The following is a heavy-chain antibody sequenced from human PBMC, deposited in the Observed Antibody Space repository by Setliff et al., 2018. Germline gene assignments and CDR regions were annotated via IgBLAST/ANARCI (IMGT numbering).Heavy chain of an antibody. Sequence: GGSLRLSCTASGLSYSNYWVSWVRQAPGKGLEWLASINPHGSEKYYADSVKGRFTISRDNAKNSLSLQMNGLRPEDTAVYYCARLGITMVKGVIPDYWGQGTPVTVSS. D-gene: IGHD3-10*01. J-gene: IGHJ4*02. V-gene: IGHV3-7*03. CDR1: GLSYSNYW. CDR3: ARLGITMVKGVIPDY. CDR2: INPHGSEK.